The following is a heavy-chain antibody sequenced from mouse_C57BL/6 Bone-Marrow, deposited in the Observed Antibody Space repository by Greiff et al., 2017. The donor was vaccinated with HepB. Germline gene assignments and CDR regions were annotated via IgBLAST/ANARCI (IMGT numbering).Heavy chain of an antibody. CDR1: GYTFTSYW. V-gene: IGHV1-72*01. D-gene: IGHD1-1*01. J-gene: IGHJ2*01. CDR3: ARTVVWGDFDY. CDR2: IDPNSGGT. Sequence: QVQLQQPGAELVKPGASVKLSCKASGYTFTSYWMHWVKQRPGRGLEWIGRIDPNSGGTKYHEKFKSKATLTVDKPSSTAYMQLSSQTSEDSAVYYGARTVVWGDFDYRGQGTTLTVSS.